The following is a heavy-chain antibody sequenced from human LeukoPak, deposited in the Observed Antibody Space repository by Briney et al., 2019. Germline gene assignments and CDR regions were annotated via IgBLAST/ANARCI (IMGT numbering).Heavy chain of an antibody. Sequence: SETLSLTCTVSSGSINSYFWGWVRQPPGKGLEWIGRIYTTGTTHCNPSLKSRVTMSVDTSTNQFSLNLRSMTAAGTAVYYCGRQGYTASHYFLDFWSQGTLVAVS. V-gene: IGHV4-4*07. J-gene: IGHJ4*02. D-gene: IGHD1-26*01. CDR3: GRQGYTASHYFLDF. CDR2: IYTTGTT. CDR1: SGSINSYF.